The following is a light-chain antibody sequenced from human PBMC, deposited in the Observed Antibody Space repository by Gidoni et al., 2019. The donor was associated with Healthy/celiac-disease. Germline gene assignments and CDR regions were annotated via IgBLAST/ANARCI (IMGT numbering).Light chain of an antibody. CDR3: QQRSNFT. Sequence: EIVLTQSPATLSLSPGERATLSCRASQSVSSYLAWYQQKPGQAPRLLIYDASNRATGIPARFSGSGSGTDFTLTSSSLEPEDFAVYYCQQRSNFTFXQXTRLEIK. CDR1: QSVSSY. V-gene: IGKV3-11*01. CDR2: DAS. J-gene: IGKJ5*01.